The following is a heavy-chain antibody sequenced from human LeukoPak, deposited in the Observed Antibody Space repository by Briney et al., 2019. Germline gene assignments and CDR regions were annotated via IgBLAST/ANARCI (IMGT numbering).Heavy chain of an antibody. J-gene: IGHJ4*02. D-gene: IGHD2-8*01. Sequence: PGGSLRLSCAASGFTFSSYGMHWVRQAPGKGLEWVAFIRYDGSNKYYADSVKGRFTISRDNSKNTLYLQMNSLRAEDTAVYYCARLLAYGGGGEAFDYWGQGSLVTVSS. CDR3: ARLLAYGGGGEAFDY. CDR1: GFTFSSYG. CDR2: IRYDGSNK. V-gene: IGHV3-30*02.